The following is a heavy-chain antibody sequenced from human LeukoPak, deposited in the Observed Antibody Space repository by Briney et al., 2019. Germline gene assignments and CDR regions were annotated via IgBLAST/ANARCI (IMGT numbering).Heavy chain of an antibody. V-gene: IGHV4-39*01. J-gene: IGHJ4*02. Sequence: SETLSLTCTVSGGSISSSSYYWGWIRQPPGKGLEWIGSIYYSGSTYYNPSLKSRVTISVDTSENQFSLKLSSVTAADTAVYYCARQGEVAGDFDYWGQGTLVTVSS. CDR3: ARQGEVAGDFDY. CDR2: IYYSGST. CDR1: GGSISSSSYY. D-gene: IGHD6-19*01.